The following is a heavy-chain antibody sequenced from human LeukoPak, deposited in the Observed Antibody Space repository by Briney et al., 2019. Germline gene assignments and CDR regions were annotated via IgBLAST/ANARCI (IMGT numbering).Heavy chain of an antibody. Sequence: PGGSLRLSCAASGFTFSSYAMSWVRQAPGKGLEWVSAISGSGGSTYYADPVKGRFTISRDNSKNTLYLQMNSLRAEVTAVYYCAKIEFAYSSTRGHLFDYWGQGTLVTVSS. D-gene: IGHD6-13*01. CDR2: ISGSGGST. CDR1: GFTFSSYA. CDR3: AKIEFAYSSTRGHLFDY. V-gene: IGHV3-23*01. J-gene: IGHJ4*02.